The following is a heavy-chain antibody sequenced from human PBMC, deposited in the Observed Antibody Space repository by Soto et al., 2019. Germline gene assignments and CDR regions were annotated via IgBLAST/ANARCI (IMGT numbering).Heavy chain of an antibody. CDR1: GFTFDDYA. J-gene: IGHJ4*02. V-gene: IGHV3-9*01. D-gene: IGHD3-10*01. Sequence: EVQLVESGGGLVQPGRSLRLSCAASGFTFDDYAMHWVRQAPGKGLEWVSGISWDSGSIGYADSVKGRFTISRDNAKNSQYLQMNRLGSEDTALYYCAKDRGTYYYGSGNCFDNWGQGTLVTVSS. CDR2: ISWDSGSI. CDR3: AKDRGTYYYGSGNCFDN.